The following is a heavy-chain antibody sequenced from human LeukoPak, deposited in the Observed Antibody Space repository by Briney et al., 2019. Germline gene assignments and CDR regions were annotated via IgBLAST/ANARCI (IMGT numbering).Heavy chain of an antibody. CDR2: IIPIFGTA. CDR3: ARASSPNCSSTSCYASLSLYYYYYGMDV. J-gene: IGHJ6*04. Sequence: SVKVSCKASGGTFSSYAISWVRQAPGQGLEWMGGIIPIFGTANYAQKFQGRVTITADESTSTACMELSSLRSEDTAVYYCARASSPNCSSTSCYASLSLYYYYYGMDVWGKGTTVTVSS. CDR1: GGTFSSYA. D-gene: IGHD2-2*01. V-gene: IGHV1-69*01.